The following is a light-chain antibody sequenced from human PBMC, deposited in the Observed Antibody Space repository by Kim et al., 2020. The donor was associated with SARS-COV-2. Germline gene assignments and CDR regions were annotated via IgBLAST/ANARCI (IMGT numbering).Light chain of an antibody. J-gene: IGKJ4*01. V-gene: IGKV3-11*01. Sequence: EIVLTQSPATLSLSPGERATLSCMASQSVSSYLAWYQQKPGQAPRLLIYDASNRATGIPARFSGSGSGTDFTLTISSLEPEDFAVYYCQQRSNWPPFTFGGGTKVDIK. CDR3: QQRSNWPPFT. CDR1: QSVSSY. CDR2: DAS.